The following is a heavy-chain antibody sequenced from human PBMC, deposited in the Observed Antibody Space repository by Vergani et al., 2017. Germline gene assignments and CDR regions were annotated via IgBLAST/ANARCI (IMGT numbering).Heavy chain of an antibody. J-gene: IGHJ6*03. CDR3: GYRKTACGTTCCFYPFYVYYYMDV. V-gene: IGHV2-5*04. CDR1: GFSLNTRGVS. Sequence: QITLKESGPTLVKPTQTLTLTCTFSGFSLNTRGVSVAWIRQPPGKALDWLALIYWNDDQHYSPSLNNRVTITKDTSKNQVVLTMNNMDYVDTGNYYCGYRKTACGTTCCFYPFYVYYYMDVWGKGTTVTVSS. CDR2: IYWNDDQ. D-gene: IGHD1-7*01.